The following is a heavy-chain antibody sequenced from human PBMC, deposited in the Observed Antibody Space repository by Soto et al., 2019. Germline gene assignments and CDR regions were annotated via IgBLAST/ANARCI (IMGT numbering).Heavy chain of an antibody. V-gene: IGHV3-23*01. CDR3: ARRGSGGYYDS. CDR2: ISGSGDST. Sequence: EVQLLESGGGLVQPGGSLRLSCAASGFTFSNYAMNWVRQAPGKGLEWVSVISGSGDSTYYADSVKGRFTISRDNSKNTRYRQMNSLRAEDSAVYYCARRGSGGYYDSWGQGTLVTVSS. CDR1: GFTFSNYA. J-gene: IGHJ4*02. D-gene: IGHD6-19*01.